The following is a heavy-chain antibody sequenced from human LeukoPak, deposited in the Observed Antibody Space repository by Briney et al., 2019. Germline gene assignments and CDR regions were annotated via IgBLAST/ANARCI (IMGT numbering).Heavy chain of an antibody. CDR2: ISGDGDRR. D-gene: IGHD5-24*01. CDR1: GFTFRGYA. CDR3: AKRDGEMATNPDGAFDL. V-gene: IGHV3-23*01. J-gene: IGHJ3*01. Sequence: PGGSLRLSCVGSGFTFRGYAMSWVRQAPGKGLEWVLAISGDGDRRYFADSRFTISRDNAKNTLYLQMDHLRAEDTAVYYCAKRDGEMATNPDGAFDLWGQGTMVTISS.